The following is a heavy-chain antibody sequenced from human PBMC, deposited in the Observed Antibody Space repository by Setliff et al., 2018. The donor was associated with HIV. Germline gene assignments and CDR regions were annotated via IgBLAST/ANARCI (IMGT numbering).Heavy chain of an antibody. CDR1: EGTFSNYS. J-gene: IGHJ6*03. CDR2: IIPRFHIS. D-gene: IGHD2-21*02. Sequence: GASVKVSCKASEGTFSNYSISWARQVPGQGLAWVGGIIPRFHISNYARKFQGRVTITADEATTTAYMELSSLRSEDTAVYYCARGAPVVTPGYYYYMDVWGKGTTVTVSS. CDR3: ARGAPVVTPGYYYYMDV. V-gene: IGHV1-69*13.